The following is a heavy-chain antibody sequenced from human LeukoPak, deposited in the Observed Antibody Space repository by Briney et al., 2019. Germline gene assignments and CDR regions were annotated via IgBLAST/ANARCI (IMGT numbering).Heavy chain of an antibody. CDR2: INHSGST. D-gene: IGHD2-2*01. V-gene: IGHV4-34*01. CDR3: ARDGGEKQGVVVRSAIPPPKTFDY. Sequence: SETLSLTCAVYGGSLSGYYWSWIRQPPGKGLEWIGEINHSGSTNYNPSLKSRVTISVDTSKNQFSLKLSSVTAADTAVYECARDGGEKQGVVVRSAIPPPKTFDYWGQGTLVTVSS. CDR1: GGSLSGYY. J-gene: IGHJ4*02.